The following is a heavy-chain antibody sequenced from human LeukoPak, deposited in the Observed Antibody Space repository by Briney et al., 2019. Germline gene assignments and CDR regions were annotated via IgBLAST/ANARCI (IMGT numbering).Heavy chain of an antibody. J-gene: IGHJ4*02. CDR3: ARDKGPYSSSDY. Sequence: PSETLSLTCTVSGGSISSGGYYWSWIRQHPGKGLEWIGYISYSGSTYYNPSLKSRVTISVDTSKNQFSLKLSSVTAVDTAVYYCARDKGPYSSSDYWGQGTLVTVSS. CDR1: GGSISSGGYY. V-gene: IGHV4-31*03. CDR2: ISYSGST. D-gene: IGHD6-6*01.